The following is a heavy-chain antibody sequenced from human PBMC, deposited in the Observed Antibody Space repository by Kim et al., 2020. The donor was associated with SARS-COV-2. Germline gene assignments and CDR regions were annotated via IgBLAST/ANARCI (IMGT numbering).Heavy chain of an antibody. Sequence: ASVKVSCKASGYTFTRHFVHWVRQARGQGLEWMGMLNLSGGSTRYAQKFQGRVTMTRDVSTSTVYMEVSRLSSEDTAVQFCVVPAEYCGGECYNLDYWGQ. CDR2: LNLSGGST. J-gene: IGHJ4*02. V-gene: IGHV1-46*01. CDR1: GYTFTRHF. CDR3: VVPAEYCGGECYNLDY. D-gene: IGHD2-21*01.